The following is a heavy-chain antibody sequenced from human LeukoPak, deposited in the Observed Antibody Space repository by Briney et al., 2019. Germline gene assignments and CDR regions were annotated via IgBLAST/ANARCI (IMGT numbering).Heavy chain of an antibody. J-gene: IGHJ6*02. D-gene: IGHD6-19*01. V-gene: IGHV4-34*01. CDR2: INHSGST. CDR3: ARARIAVAGTGYYYGMDV. Sequence: PSETLSLTCAVYGGSFSGYYWSWIRQPPGKGLEWIGEINHSGSTNYNPSLKSRVAISVDTSKDQFSLKLSSVTAADTAVYYCARARIAVAGTGYYYGMDVWGQGTTVTVSS. CDR1: GGSFSGYY.